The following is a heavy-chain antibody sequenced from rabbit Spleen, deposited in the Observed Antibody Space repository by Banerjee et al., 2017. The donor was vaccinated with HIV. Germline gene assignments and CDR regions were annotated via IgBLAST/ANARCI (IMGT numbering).Heavy chain of an antibody. CDR2: IDAGSSGFT. CDR3: ARDAGTSFSTYGMDL. Sequence: QEQLVESGGGLVQPGGSLTLTCIASGVSFSGDSYMCWVRQAPGKGLEWVVCIDAGSSGFTYLASWAKGRFTISKTSSTTVTLQMTSLTAADTATYFCARDAGTSFSTYGMDLWGPGTLVTVS. CDR1: GVSFSGDSY. D-gene: IGHD8-1*01. V-gene: IGHV1S45*01. J-gene: IGHJ6*01.